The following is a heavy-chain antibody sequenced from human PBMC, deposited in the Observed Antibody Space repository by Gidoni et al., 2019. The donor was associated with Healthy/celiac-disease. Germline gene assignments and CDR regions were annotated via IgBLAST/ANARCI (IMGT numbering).Heavy chain of an antibody. D-gene: IGHD4-17*01. Sequence: QVQLQESGPGLVKPSETLSLTCTVSGGSISSYYWSWIRQPPGKGLEWIGYIYYSGSTNYHPSLKSRVTISVDTSKNQFSLKLSSVTAADTAVYYCARGGTDYDWDNWFDPWGQGTLVTVSS. CDR2: IYYSGST. V-gene: IGHV4-59*01. CDR3: ARGGTDYDWDNWFDP. J-gene: IGHJ5*02. CDR1: GGSISSYY.